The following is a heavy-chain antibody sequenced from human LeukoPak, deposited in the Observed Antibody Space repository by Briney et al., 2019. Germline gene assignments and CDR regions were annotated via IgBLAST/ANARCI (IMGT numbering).Heavy chain of an antibody. J-gene: IGHJ4*02. D-gene: IGHD3-16*01. CDR1: GFTVSSNY. Sequence: PGGSLRLSCAASGFTVSSNYMSWVRQAPGKGLEWVSYISSSSSTIYYADSVKGRFTISRDNAKNSLYLQMNSLRAEDTAVYYCATSLAMGSNFDYWGQGTLVTVSS. V-gene: IGHV3-48*04. CDR2: ISSSSSTI. CDR3: ATSLAMGSNFDY.